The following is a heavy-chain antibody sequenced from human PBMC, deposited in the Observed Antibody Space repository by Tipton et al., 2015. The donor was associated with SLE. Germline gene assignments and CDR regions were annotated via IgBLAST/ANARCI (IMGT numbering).Heavy chain of an antibody. J-gene: IGHJ3*02. V-gene: IGHV3-33*01. CDR1: GFTFSIYG. CDR2: KWYDGSSE. D-gene: IGHD5-18*01. CDR3: ARESWIQLSAGAFDI. Sequence: SLRLSCAASGFTFSIYGIHWVRQAPGKGLEWVAVKWYDGSSELYADSVKGRFTISRDNSKNTLYLQMNSLRTEDTAVYYCARESWIQLSAGAFDIWGQGTMVTVSS.